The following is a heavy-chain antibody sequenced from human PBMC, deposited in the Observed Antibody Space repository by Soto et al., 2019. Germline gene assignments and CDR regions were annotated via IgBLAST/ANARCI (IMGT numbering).Heavy chain of an antibody. CDR3: ARDSYVPY. CDR2: IYGDGRT. J-gene: IGHJ4*02. CDR1: GFSISSNY. D-gene: IGHD2-21*01. V-gene: IGHV3-66*01. Sequence: PGGSLRLSCAASGFSISSNYMSWVRQAPGKGLEWVSLIYGDGRTFYADSVKGRFTISRDNSRNALYLQMNSLRAEDSAVYYCARDSYVPYWGPGTLVTVSS.